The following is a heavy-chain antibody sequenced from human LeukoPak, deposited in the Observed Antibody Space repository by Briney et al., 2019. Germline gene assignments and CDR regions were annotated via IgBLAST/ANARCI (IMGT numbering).Heavy chain of an antibody. D-gene: IGHD6-13*01. V-gene: IGHV3-48*01. J-gene: IGHJ3*02. CDR1: GFTFSSYG. CDR3: ARGYGSSWDAFDI. Sequence: GGSLRLSCAASGFTFSSYGMTWVRQAPGKGLEWVSYISSSSRTIYYADSVKGRFTISRDNAKNSLFLQMNSLRAEDTAIYYCARGYGSSWDAFDIWGQGTMVTVFS. CDR2: ISSSSRTI.